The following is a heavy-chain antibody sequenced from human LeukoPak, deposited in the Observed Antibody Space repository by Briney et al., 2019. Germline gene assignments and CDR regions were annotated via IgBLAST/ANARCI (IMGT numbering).Heavy chain of an antibody. D-gene: IGHD2-2*01. CDR3: ARRLVRDYFDY. J-gene: IGHJ4*02. Sequence: SETLSLTCTVSGGSISSGGNYWSWIRQHPERGLEWIGYIYYSGSTYYNPSLKSRLTILVDRSKNQFSLKLRSVTAADTAVYYCARRLVRDYFDYWGQGTLVTVSS. CDR2: IYYSGST. V-gene: IGHV4-31*03. CDR1: GGSISSGGNY.